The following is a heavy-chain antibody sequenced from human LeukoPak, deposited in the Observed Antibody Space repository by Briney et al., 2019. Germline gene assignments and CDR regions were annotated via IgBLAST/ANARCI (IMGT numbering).Heavy chain of an antibody. CDR2: IYYSGST. J-gene: IGHJ4*02. D-gene: IGHD3-3*01. CDR3: ARLRNFGVIEYYFDY. Sequence: SETLSLTCIVSGGSISSNSYYWGWIRQSPGKGLEWIGSIYYSGSTYYNPSLKSRVTISVDTSKRQFSLKLRSVTAADTAVYYCARLRNFGVIEYYFDYWGQGTLVPVSS. V-gene: IGHV4-39*07. CDR1: GGSISSNSYY.